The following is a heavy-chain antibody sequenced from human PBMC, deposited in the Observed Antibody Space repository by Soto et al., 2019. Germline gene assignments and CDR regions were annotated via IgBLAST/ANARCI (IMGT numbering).Heavy chain of an antibody. J-gene: IGHJ6*03. Sequence: ASVKVSCKASGYAFTDYYMHWVRQAPGQGLEWMGMINPISGSTTYAQNFQGRLTMTRDTSTSTVYMELSSLRSEDTAVYFCSRGRSPYYYYMDVWGTGTTVTSP. CDR1: GYAFTDYY. CDR3: SRGRSPYYYYMDV. CDR2: INPISGST. V-gene: IGHV1-46*03.